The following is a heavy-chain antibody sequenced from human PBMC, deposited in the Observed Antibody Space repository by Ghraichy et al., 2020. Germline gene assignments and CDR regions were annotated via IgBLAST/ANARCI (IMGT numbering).Heavy chain of an antibody. CDR1: DSVVTSPHY. V-gene: IGHV4-61*01. CDR3: ARGLNLGYCTTSTCPFWFFDL. J-gene: IGHJ2*01. CDR2: VHHGGSS. Sequence: LSLTCTVSDSVVTSPHYWSWIRQSPGKGLEWIGFVHHGGSSHSNPSLGSRVTMSVDTSKNQFSLKLTSVTAADTAMYYCARGLNLGYCTTSTCPFWFFDLWGRATLVTVSS. D-gene: IGHD2-8*01.